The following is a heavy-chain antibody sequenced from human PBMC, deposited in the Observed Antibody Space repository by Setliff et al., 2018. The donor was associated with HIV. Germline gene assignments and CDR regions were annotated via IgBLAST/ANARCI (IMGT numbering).Heavy chain of an antibody. V-gene: IGHV4-34*01. D-gene: IGHD6-19*01. CDR1: GGSFSAYY. CDR2: IDHTGSA. J-gene: IGHJ4*02. CDR3: ARGPRVSAAVVETPSAY. Sequence: SLTCAVSGGSFSAYYWTWIRQSPHKGLEWVGEIDHTGSAYYNPSLTSRVTISVDTSKNRFSLELSSVTAADTALYYCARGPRVSAAVVETPSAYWGQGTRVTVSS.